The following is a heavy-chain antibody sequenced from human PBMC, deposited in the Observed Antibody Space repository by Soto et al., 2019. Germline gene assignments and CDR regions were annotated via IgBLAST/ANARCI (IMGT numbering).Heavy chain of an antibody. Sequence: GGSLRLSCAASGITLSDFYMTWVRQAPGQGLEWLSYISPGSNYREYADSVRGRHIISRDNAKNTVDLQMNSLRVDDTAVYYCGTSSRKDYHFAMDVWGQGTAVTVSS. J-gene: IGHJ6*02. CDR1: GITLSDFY. D-gene: IGHD6-6*01. V-gene: IGHV3-11*03. CDR3: GTSSRKDYHFAMDV. CDR2: ISPGSNYR.